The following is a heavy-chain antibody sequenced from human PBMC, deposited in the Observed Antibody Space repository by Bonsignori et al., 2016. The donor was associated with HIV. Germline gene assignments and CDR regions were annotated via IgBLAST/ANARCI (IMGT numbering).Heavy chain of an antibody. D-gene: IGHD6-19*01. Sequence: WVRQAPGQGLEWMGIINPSGGSTSYAQKFQGRVTMTRDTSTSTVYMELSSLRSEDTAVYYCARDPLKRSGWEDYYYYYMDVWGKGTTVTVSS. CDR2: INPSGGST. V-gene: IGHV1-46*01. CDR3: ARDPLKRSGWEDYYYYYMDV. J-gene: IGHJ6*03.